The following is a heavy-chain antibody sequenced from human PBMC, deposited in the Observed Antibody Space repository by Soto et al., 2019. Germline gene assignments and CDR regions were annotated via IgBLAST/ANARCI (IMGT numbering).Heavy chain of an antibody. Sequence: ASVKVSCKASGYTFTSYYMHWVRQAPGQGLEWMGIINPSGGSTSYAQKFQGRVTMTRDTSTSTVYMELSSLRSEDTAVYYCARAGPMIGYYYYGMDVWGQGTTVTVSS. CDR1: GYTFTSYY. CDR2: INPSGGST. CDR3: ARAGPMIGYYYYGMDV. V-gene: IGHV1-46*03. D-gene: IGHD3-22*01. J-gene: IGHJ6*02.